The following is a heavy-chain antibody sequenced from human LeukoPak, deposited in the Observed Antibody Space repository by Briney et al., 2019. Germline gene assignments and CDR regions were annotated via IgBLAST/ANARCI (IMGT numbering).Heavy chain of an antibody. J-gene: IGHJ6*03. CDR1: GGSISTYY. Sequence: SETLSLTCTVSGGSISTYYWSWIRQPPGKGLEWIGYIYYSGSTNYNPSLKSRVTLSVDTSKNQFSLNLSSVTAADTAVYYCARAPQYYDSSGYYYYYMDVWAKGPRSPSP. CDR3: ARAPQYYDSSGYYYYYMDV. CDR2: IYYSGST. V-gene: IGHV4-59*01. D-gene: IGHD3-22*01.